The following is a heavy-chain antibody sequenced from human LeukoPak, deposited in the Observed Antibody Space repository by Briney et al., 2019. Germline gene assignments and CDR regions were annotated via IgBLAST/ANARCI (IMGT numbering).Heavy chain of an antibody. D-gene: IGHD3-10*01. CDR1: GGSISSGGYY. V-gene: IGHV4-31*03. CDR3: AREGLMVRGVDY. Sequence: SQTLSLTCTVSGGSISSGGYYWSWIRQHPGKGLEWIGYIYYSGSTYYNPSLKSRVTISVDTSKNQFSLKLSSVTAADAAVYYCAREGLMVRGVDYWGQGTLVTVSS. J-gene: IGHJ4*02. CDR2: IYYSGST.